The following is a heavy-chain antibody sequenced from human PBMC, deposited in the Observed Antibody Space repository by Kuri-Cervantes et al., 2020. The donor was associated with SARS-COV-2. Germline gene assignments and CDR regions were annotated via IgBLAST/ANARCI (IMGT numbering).Heavy chain of an antibody. CDR2: IYYSGST. CDR3: ARASRGYDFWSGYHHWYFDL. Sequence: SETLSLTCSVSGVSVSGDSYSWSWIRQPAGKGLEWIGYIYYSGSTNYNPSLKSRVTISVDTSKNQFSLKLSSVTAADTAVYYCARASRGYDFWSGYHHWYFDLWGRGTLVTVSS. D-gene: IGHD3-3*01. J-gene: IGHJ2*01. CDR1: GVSVSGDSYS. V-gene: IGHV4-61*10.